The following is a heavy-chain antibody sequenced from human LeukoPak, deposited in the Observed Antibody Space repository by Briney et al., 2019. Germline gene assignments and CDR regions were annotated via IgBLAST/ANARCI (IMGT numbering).Heavy chain of an antibody. CDR2: LLYSETT. J-gene: IGHJ4*03. V-gene: IGHV4-39*07. D-gene: IGHD3-10*01. Sequence: SETLSLTCTVSGGSISNSSYYWGWIRQPPGKGLEWIGSLLYSETTYYNPSLRSRVTMSVDTSKNQFSLNLSSLTAADTAMYYCARDVFEPYYFDYWGQGTYVTVSS. CDR1: GGSISNSSYY. CDR3: ARDVFEPYYFDY.